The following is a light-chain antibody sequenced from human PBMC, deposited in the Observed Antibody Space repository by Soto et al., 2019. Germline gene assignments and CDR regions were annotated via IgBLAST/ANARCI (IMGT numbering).Light chain of an antibody. Sequence: QSVLTQPASVSGSPGQSITISCTGTSSDVGGYNYVSWYQQHPGKAPKFIIYDVSNRPSGVSNRFSGSKSGNTASLTISGLQAEDEAYYYCSSYTSSSTYVFGTGTKLTVL. CDR2: DVS. V-gene: IGLV2-14*01. J-gene: IGLJ1*01. CDR1: SSDVGGYNY. CDR3: SSYTSSSTYV.